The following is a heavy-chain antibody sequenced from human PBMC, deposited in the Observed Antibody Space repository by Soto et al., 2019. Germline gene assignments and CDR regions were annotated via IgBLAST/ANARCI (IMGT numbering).Heavy chain of an antibody. CDR3: ASGPLVSRYYGLNV. J-gene: IGHJ6*02. CDR1: GVSMNDYY. V-gene: IGHV4-4*07. CDR2: IFTNGNT. Sequence: PWETLSLTCSVSGVSMNDYYWSWIRQTAGRGLEWIGRIFTNGNTNYNPSLRGRLTMSVDTSTNQVSLRLTSVTAADTAVYYCASGPLVSRYYGLNVWGQGTTVTVSS. D-gene: IGHD1-20*01.